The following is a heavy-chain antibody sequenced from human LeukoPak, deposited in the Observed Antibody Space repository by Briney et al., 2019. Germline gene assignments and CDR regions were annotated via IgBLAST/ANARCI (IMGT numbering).Heavy chain of an antibody. CDR2: INTDGSST. V-gene: IGHV3-74*01. J-gene: IGHJ4*02. Sequence: SGGSLRLSCAASGFSFSSYWMHWVRQAPGKGLVRVSRINTDGSSTNYADSVKGRFTISRDNAKNTLYLQMNSLRAEDTAVYYCARGSLDPGVDYWGQGTLVTVSS. CDR1: GFSFSSYW. D-gene: IGHD3-10*01. CDR3: ARGSLDPGVDY.